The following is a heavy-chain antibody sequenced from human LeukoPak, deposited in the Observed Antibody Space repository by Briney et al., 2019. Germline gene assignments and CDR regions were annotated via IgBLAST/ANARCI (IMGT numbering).Heavy chain of an antibody. V-gene: IGHV3-33*01. CDR1: GFSFSSYG. CDR3: ARELWELPIDY. D-gene: IGHD1-26*01. J-gene: IGHJ4*02. Sequence: GRSLRLSCAASGFSFSSYGMHWVRQAPGKGLEWVAVIWYDGSKKYYADSVKGRFIISRDNSRNTLYLQMNSLRVEDTTVYYCARELWELPIDYWGQGTLVTVSS. CDR2: IWYDGSKK.